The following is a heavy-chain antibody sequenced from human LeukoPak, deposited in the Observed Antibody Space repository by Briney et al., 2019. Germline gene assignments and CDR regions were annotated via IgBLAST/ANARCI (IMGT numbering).Heavy chain of an antibody. J-gene: IGHJ4*02. V-gene: IGHV3-23*01. CDR1: GFTFSSYA. Sequence: PGGSLRLSCASSGFTFSSYAMSWVRQAPGKGLEWVSAISGSGGSTYYADSVKGRFTISRDNSKNTLYLQMNSLRAEDTAVYYCAKGIVVVPAAAFDYWGQGTLVTVSS. CDR3: AKGIVVVPAAAFDY. CDR2: ISGSGGST. D-gene: IGHD2-2*01.